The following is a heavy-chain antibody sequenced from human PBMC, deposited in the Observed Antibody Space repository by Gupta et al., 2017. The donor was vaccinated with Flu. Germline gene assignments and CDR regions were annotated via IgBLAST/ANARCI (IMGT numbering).Heavy chain of an antibody. CDR2: MYYSGST. J-gene: IGHJ6*02. V-gene: IGHV4-59*01. Sequence: QVQLQESGPGLVKPSETLSLTCTVSGVSISTYYWTWIRQPPGKGLEWIGYMYYSGSTNYNPSLKSRVTISVDTSKNQFSLKLTSVTAADTAVYYCARDWGSRRNVVGRYYYGVDVWGQGTTVTVSS. D-gene: IGHD3-16*01. CDR1: GVSISTYY. CDR3: ARDWGSRRNVVGRYYYGVDV.